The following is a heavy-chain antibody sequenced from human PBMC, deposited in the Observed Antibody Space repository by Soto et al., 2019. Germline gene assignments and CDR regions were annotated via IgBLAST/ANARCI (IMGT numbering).Heavy chain of an antibody. CDR2: IRQDGDEI. J-gene: IGHJ3*02. Sequence: LRLSCVASGFTLRNYWMAWVRQTPGKGLEFVANIRQDGDEINYVDSVKGRFTISRDNAKNSLFLQMNSLRDEDTAVYYCGTGEWGGAFDIGGQGTMVTVSS. V-gene: IGHV3-7*01. D-gene: IGHD3-10*01. CDR1: GFTLRNYW. CDR3: GTGEWGGAFDI.